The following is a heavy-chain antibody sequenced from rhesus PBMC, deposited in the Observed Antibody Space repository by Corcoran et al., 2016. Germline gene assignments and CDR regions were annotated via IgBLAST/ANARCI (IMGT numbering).Heavy chain of an antibody. CDR3: ARGGCSSTYCFVAEYFEF. Sequence: QVTLKESGPALVKPTQTLTLTCTVPGFALTTSGMGVGWIRQPPGKALEWLAVIYWDDDKRYSPSRKSRRTISKDTSKNQVVLTMTNMDPVDTATYYWARGGCSSTYCFVAEYFEFWGQGALVTVSS. D-gene: IGHD2-15*01. CDR2: IYWDDDK. J-gene: IGHJ1*01. V-gene: IGHV2-174*01. CDR1: GFALTTSGMG.